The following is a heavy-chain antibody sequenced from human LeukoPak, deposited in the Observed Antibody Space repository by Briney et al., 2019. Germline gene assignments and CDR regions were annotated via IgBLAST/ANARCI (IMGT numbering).Heavy chain of an antibody. V-gene: IGHV3-23*01. CDR2: IVDSGATT. D-gene: IGHD6-6*01. J-gene: IGHJ4*02. CDR3: AKSGSSSAGDYFDC. Sequence: GGSLRLSCAASGFTFNIYALSWVRQAPGKGMEWLSGIVDSGATTYYADAVRGRSTISRDSSKNTLYLQMHSLRAEDTAVYYCAKSGSSSAGDYFDCWGQGTLVTVSS. CDR1: GFTFNIYA.